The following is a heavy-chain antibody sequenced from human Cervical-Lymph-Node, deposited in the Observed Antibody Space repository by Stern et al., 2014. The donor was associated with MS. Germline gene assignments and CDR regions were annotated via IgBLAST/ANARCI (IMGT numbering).Heavy chain of an antibody. V-gene: IGHV3-9*01. CDR3: AKGGFGVLSPQPPNFEN. J-gene: IGHJ4*02. Sequence: EVHLVESGGGMVQPGRSLRLSCAASGFKFDDYAMHWVRQAPGKGLEWVSGVSWHSGTIGYADSVKGRLTISRDNAKNSLYLQMSSLRAEDTALYYCAKGGFGVLSPQPPNFENWGQGTLVTVSS. D-gene: IGHD3-10*01. CDR1: GFKFDDYA. CDR2: VSWHSGTI.